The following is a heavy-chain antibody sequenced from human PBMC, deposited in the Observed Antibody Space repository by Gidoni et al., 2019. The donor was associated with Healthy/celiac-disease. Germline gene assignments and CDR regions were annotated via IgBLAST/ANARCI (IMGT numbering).Heavy chain of an antibody. CDR3: ARDSEEQGTFDP. V-gene: IGHV3-33*01. CDR1: GFTFSSYG. D-gene: IGHD1-26*01. Sequence: QVQLVESGGGVVQPGRSLRLSCAASGFTFSSYGMHWVRQAPGKGLEWVAVIWYDGSNKYYADSVKGRFTISRDNSKNTLYLQMNSLRAEDTAVYYCARDSEEQGTFDPWGQGTLVTVSS. CDR2: IWYDGSNK. J-gene: IGHJ5*02.